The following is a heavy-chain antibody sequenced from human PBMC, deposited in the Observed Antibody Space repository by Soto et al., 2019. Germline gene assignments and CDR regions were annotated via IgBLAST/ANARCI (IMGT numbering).Heavy chain of an antibody. J-gene: IGHJ3*01. D-gene: IGHD2-2*01. CDR2: IYYSGST. V-gene: IGHV4-31*03. CDR3: ASVGSHQHPLGI. Sequence: QVQLQESGPGLVKPSQTLSLTCTVSGGSISSGGYYWSWIRQHRGKGLEWIGYIYYSGSTYYNPSLKCGVTISVYPSKHQFSLKLSSGTAADTAVYYGASVGSHQHPLGIWGQGTMVPAFS. CDR1: GGSISSGGYY.